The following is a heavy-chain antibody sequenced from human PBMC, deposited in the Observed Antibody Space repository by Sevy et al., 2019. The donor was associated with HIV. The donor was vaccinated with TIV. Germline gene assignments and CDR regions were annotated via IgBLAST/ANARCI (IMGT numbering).Heavy chain of an antibody. J-gene: IGHJ5*01. V-gene: IGHV3-33*01. CDR1: GFTFRSFY. Sequence: GGSLRLSCVASGFTFRSFYMHWVRQAPGKGLEWVAAIWNDGRTERYADSVQGRFTISRDNSKKTLHLQMNSLRAEDTALYYCARDAARVIVPTAGFDSWGQGTLVTVSS. CDR3: ARDAARVIVPTAGFDS. D-gene: IGHD1-1*01. CDR2: IWNDGRTE.